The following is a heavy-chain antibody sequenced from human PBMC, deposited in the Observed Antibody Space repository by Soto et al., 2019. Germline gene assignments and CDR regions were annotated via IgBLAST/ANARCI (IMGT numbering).Heavy chain of an antibody. CDR1: GYIIKNYW. CDR2: IFPDDSDT. CDR3: FRGGVTSRTFDY. D-gene: IGHD3-16*01. J-gene: IGHJ4*02. V-gene: IGHV5-51*01. Sequence: HGESLKISCKASGYIIKNYWIGWVRQMPGQGLEWMGIIFPDDSDTRYSPSFQGHVTISVDKSISTAYVQWSSLKASDSAIYYCFRGGVTSRTFDYGGQGTLVTVSS.